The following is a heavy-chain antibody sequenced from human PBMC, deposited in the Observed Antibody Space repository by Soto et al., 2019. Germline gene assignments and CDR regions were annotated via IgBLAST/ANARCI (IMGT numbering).Heavy chain of an antibody. CDR3: ARPNYGTLAY. Sequence: ASVKVSCKASGYTFTGYYIHWVRQAPGQGLEWMGWINPNNGGTNYAQKFQGRVTMTRDTSISTAYMELSRLRSDDTALYYSARPNYGTLAYWGQGTLVTVSS. CDR1: GYTFTGYY. CDR2: INPNNGGT. V-gene: IGHV1-2*02. D-gene: IGHD3-10*01. J-gene: IGHJ4*02.